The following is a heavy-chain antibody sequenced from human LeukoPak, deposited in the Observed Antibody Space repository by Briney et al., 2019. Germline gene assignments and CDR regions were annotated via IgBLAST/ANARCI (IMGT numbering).Heavy chain of an antibody. Sequence: ASVKVSCKASGYTSSNYCIHWLRQAPGQGFERMGIFNPTYSIPTYAPTFEGRVTMTSDMSTSTFYMDLSTLRSEDTAVYFCAKDPRNILTGDFDDFDIWGQGTMVIVSS. CDR1: GYTSSNYC. CDR3: AKDPRNILTGDFDDFDI. J-gene: IGHJ3*02. V-gene: IGHV1-46*01. CDR2: FNPTYSIP. D-gene: IGHD3-9*01.